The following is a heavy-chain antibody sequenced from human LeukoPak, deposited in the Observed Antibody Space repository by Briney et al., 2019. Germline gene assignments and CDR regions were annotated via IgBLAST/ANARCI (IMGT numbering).Heavy chain of an antibody. CDR2: ISSTSTYI. CDR1: RFTFSDYS. D-gene: IGHD6-19*01. CDR3: ARFETVAAKPLEY. Sequence: GRSLRLSCAASRFTFSDYSMDWVRQVPGKGLDWVSSISSTSTYILYGDSVKGRFTISRDNARNSLYLQMNSLRAEDTAVYYCARFETVAAKPLEYWGQGTVVTVSS. J-gene: IGHJ4*02. V-gene: IGHV3-21*01.